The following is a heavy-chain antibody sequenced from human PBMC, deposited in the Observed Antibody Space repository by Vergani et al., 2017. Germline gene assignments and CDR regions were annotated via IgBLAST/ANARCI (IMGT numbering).Heavy chain of an antibody. J-gene: IGHJ6*02. V-gene: IGHV3-23*01. D-gene: IGHD4-23*01. Sequence: EVQLLESGGGLVQPGGSLRLSCGASGFTFSSSAMTWVRQAPGQGFEWVSAISGSGGNTFYTDSVKGRFTISRDNSKDTLYLQMNSLRVEDTAIYYCAKARDRDWTGGNCYSYYCGFDLWGQGTTVTVSS. CDR1: GFTFSSSA. CDR3: AKARDRDWTGGNCYSYYCGFDL. CDR2: ISGSGGNT.